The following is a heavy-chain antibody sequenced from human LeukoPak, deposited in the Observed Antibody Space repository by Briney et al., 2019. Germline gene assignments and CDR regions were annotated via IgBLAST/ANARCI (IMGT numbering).Heavy chain of an antibody. D-gene: IGHD6-13*01. J-gene: IGHJ6*02. CDR3: ARDQGESSSWYVGDYYYYYGMDV. Sequence: SETLSLTCTVSGGSISSSSYYWGWIRQPPGKGLEWIGSIYYSGSTYYNPSLKSRVTISVDTSKNQFSLKLSSVTAADTAVYYYARDQGESSSWYVGDYYYYYGMDVWGQGTTVTVSS. CDR2: IYYSGST. V-gene: IGHV4-39*07. CDR1: GGSISSSSYY.